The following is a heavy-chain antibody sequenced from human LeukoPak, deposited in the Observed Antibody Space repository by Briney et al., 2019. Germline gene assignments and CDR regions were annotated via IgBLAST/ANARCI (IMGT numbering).Heavy chain of an antibody. D-gene: IGHD1-26*01. CDR3: AREYAPRYGGSNYFDY. J-gene: IGHJ4*02. CDR1: GYTFTTYY. CDR2: INPSAGST. V-gene: IGHV1-46*01. Sequence: ASVKVSCKASGYTFTTYYMHWVRQAPGQGLEWMGIINPSAGSTTYAQKFQGRVTMTRDTPTSTVYMELSSLRSEDTAVYYCAREYAPRYGGSNYFDYWGQGTLVTVSS.